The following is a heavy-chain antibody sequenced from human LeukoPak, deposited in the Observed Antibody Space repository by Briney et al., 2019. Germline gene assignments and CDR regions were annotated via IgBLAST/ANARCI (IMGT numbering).Heavy chain of an antibody. CDR3: ASNIAARGQYYMDV. D-gene: IGHD6-6*01. J-gene: IGHJ6*03. Sequence: GESLKISCQVSGYSFTSYWIAWVRQMPGKGLEWMGIIYPGDSDTRYSPSFQGQVTISADKSISTAYLQWSSLKASDTAMYYCASNIAARGQYYMDVWGKGTTVTVSS. CDR1: GYSFTSYW. V-gene: IGHV5-51*01. CDR2: IYPGDSDT.